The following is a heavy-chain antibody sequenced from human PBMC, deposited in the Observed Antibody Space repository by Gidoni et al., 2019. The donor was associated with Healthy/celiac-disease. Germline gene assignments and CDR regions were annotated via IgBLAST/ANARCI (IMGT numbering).Heavy chain of an antibody. CDR3: ARFPAAGTGLGY. D-gene: IGHD6-13*01. CDR1: GYTFTSYA. Sequence: QVQLVQSGAEVKKPGASVKVSCKAYGYTFTSYAMHWVRQAPGQRLEWMGWINAGNGNTKYSQKFQGRVTITRDTSASTAYMELSSLRSGDTAVYYCARFPAAGTGLGYWGQGTLVTVSS. V-gene: IGHV1-3*01. CDR2: INAGNGNT. J-gene: IGHJ4*02.